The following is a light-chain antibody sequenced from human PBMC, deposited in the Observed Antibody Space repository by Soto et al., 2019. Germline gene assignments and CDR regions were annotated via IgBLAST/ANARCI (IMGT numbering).Light chain of an antibody. J-gene: IGKJ2*01. CDR2: DAS. CDR1: QDISNY. Sequence: DLQMTQSPSSLSASVGDRVTITCQASQDISNYLNWYQQKPGKAPKLLIYDASNLETGVTSRFSGSGSGTDFTFTISSLQPEDIATYYCQQYDNLPIFGQGTKLEIK. CDR3: QQYDNLPI. V-gene: IGKV1-33*01.